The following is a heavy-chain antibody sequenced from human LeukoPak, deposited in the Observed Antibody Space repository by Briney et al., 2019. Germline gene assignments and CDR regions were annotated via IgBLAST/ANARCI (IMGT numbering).Heavy chain of an antibody. CDR3: ATWGDFWSGNYGGY. V-gene: IGHV3-15*01. CDR1: GFTSNKAW. D-gene: IGHD3-3*01. Sequence: GGSLRLSCAASGFTSNKAWMRWGRQAPGKGLEGVGRIKSKIDGGTTDYAAPGKGRFSISRDDSKNPVYLQMNSLKTEDTAVYYCATWGDFWSGNYGGYWGQGTLVTVSS. CDR2: IKSKIDGGTT. J-gene: IGHJ4*02.